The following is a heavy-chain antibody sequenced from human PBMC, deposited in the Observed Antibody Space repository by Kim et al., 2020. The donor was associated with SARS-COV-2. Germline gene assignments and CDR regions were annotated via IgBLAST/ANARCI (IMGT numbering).Heavy chain of an antibody. CDR2: TRNKINFYTT. CDR3: VRGSVVRGVTPTPYYYGMDV. V-gene: IGHV3-72*01. Sequence: GGSLRLSCAASGFTFSDHYMDWVRQAPGKGLEWVGRTRNKINFYTTDYAASVKGRFTISRDDSKNSLYLQMNSLKTDDTAVYYCVRGSVVRGVTPTPYYYGMDVWGQGTTGTVSS. CDR1: GFTFSDHY. J-gene: IGHJ6*02. D-gene: IGHD3-10*01.